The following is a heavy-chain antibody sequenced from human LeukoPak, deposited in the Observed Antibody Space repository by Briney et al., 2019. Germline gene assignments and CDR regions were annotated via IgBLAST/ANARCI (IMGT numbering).Heavy chain of an antibody. D-gene: IGHD6-13*01. Sequence: ASVKVSCKVSGYTLTELSMHWVRQAPGKGLEWMGRFDPEDGETIYAQKFQGRVTMTEDTSTNTAYMELSSLRSEDTAGYYCATQQLVRFVLRFQHWGQGTLVTVSS. CDR1: GYTLTELS. J-gene: IGHJ1*01. CDR2: FDPEDGET. CDR3: ATQQLVRFVLRFQH. V-gene: IGHV1-24*01.